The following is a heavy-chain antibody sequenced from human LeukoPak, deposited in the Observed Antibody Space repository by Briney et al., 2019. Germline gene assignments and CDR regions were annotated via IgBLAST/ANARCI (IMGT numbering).Heavy chain of an antibody. V-gene: IGHV3-23*01. D-gene: IGHD3-10*01. CDR3: AKHFGSGTYYNFLDY. Sequence: GGSLRLSCAASGFTFSSYAMSWVRQAPGKGLEWVSAISGSGGSTYYADSVKGRFTISRDNSKNTLYLHVNSLRAEDTAVYYCAKHFGSGTYYNFLDYWGQGTLVTVSS. J-gene: IGHJ4*02. CDR1: GFTFSSYA. CDR2: ISGSGGST.